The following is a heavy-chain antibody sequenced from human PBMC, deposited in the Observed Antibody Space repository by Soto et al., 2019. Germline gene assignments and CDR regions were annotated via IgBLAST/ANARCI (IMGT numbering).Heavy chain of an antibody. CDR3: AEGYCSGTSCQSLNS. D-gene: IGHD2-2*01. V-gene: IGHV1-18*01. Sequence: ASVKVSCKASGYTFSKYGITWVRQAPGQGLGWMGWISAYNGNTNSAQKFQGRVTMTTDKSTTTGYMELRSLRSDDTAIYYCAEGYCSGTSCQSLNSWGQGTLVTVS. CDR2: ISAYNGNT. J-gene: IGHJ5*02. CDR1: GYTFSKYG.